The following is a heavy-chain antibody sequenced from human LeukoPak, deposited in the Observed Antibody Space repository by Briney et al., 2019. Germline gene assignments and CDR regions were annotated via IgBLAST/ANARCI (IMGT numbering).Heavy chain of an antibody. D-gene: IGHD4/OR15-4a*01. CDR2: ISWNSGSI. Sequence: PGGSLRLSCAASGFTFDDYAMHWVRQAPGKGLEWVSGISWNSGSIGYADSVKGRFTISRDNAKNSLYLQMNSLRAEDTAVYYCARTMVLRQGYYYYYMDVWGKGTTVTISS. CDR3: ARTMVLRQGYYYYYMDV. V-gene: IGHV3-9*01. CDR1: GFTFDDYA. J-gene: IGHJ6*03.